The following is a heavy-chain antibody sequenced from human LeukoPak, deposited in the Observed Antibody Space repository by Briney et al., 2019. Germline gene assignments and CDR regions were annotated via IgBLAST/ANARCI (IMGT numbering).Heavy chain of an antibody. V-gene: IGHV1-2*02. CDR3: ARYSSSWYYFDY. CDR2: INPNSGGT. D-gene: IGHD6-13*01. Sequence: ASVKVSSKASGYTFTGCYMHWVRQAPGQGLEWMGWINPNSGGTNYAQKFQGRVTMTRDTSISTAYMELSRLRSDDTAVCYCARYSSSWYYFDYWGQGTLVTVSS. CDR1: GYTFTGCY. J-gene: IGHJ4*02.